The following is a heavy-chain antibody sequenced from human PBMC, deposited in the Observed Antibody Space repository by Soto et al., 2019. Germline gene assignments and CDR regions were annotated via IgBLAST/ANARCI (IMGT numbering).Heavy chain of an antibody. CDR1: GYSFISYG. J-gene: IGHJ5*02. CDR2: ISPYNGNT. Sequence: QVQLVQSGAEVKKPGASVKVSCKASGYSFISYGISWVRQAPGQGPEWMGWISPYNGNTKYEEKLQGRVTMTTDTSTSTAYMELKSLRSGDTAVYYCVRDRCSSLPCNRQKYYYFDPWGQGTLVTVSS. CDR3: VRDRCSSLPCNRQKYYYFDP. V-gene: IGHV1-18*01. D-gene: IGHD2-2*01.